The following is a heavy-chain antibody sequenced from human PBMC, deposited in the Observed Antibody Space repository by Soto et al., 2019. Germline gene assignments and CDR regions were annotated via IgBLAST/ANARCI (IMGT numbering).Heavy chain of an antibody. CDR2: INSDGSST. CDR1: GFTFSSYW. CDR3: ATGSGWYSPDY. J-gene: IGHJ4*02. D-gene: IGHD6-19*01. Sequence: EVQLVESGGGLVQPGGSLRLSCAASGFTFSSYWMHWVRQAPGKGPVWVSRINSDGSSTNYADSVKGRFTISRDNAKNPLYLQMNSLRAEDTAVYYCATGSGWYSPDYWGQGTLVTVSS. V-gene: IGHV3-74*01.